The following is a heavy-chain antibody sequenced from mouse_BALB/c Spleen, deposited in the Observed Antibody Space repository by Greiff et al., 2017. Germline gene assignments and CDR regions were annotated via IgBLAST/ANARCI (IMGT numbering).Heavy chain of an antibody. CDR1: GYSITSDYA. CDR2: ISYSGST. D-gene: IGHD2-1*01. Sequence: VQLQQSGPGLVKPSQSLSLTCTVTGYSITSDYAWNWIRQFPGNKLEWMGYISYSGSTSYNPSLKSRISITRDTSKNQFFLQLNSVTTEDTATYYCASKGYGNMDYWGQGTSVTVSS. V-gene: IGHV3-2*02. J-gene: IGHJ4*01. CDR3: ASKGYGNMDY.